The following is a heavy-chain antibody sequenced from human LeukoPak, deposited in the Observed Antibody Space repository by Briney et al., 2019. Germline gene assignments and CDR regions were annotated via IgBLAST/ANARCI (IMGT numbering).Heavy chain of an antibody. D-gene: IGHD3-3*01. CDR3: ARVNSGHDFWSGYRKGNNWFDP. CDR1: GYSISSGYY. J-gene: IGHJ5*02. CDR2: IYHSGST. V-gene: IGHV4-38-2*02. Sequence: SETLSLTCTVSGYSISSGYYWGWIRQPPGKGLEWIGSIYHSGSTYYNPSLKSRVTISVDTSKNQFSLKLSSVTAADTAVYYCARVNSGHDFWSGYRKGNNWFDPWGQGTLVTVSS.